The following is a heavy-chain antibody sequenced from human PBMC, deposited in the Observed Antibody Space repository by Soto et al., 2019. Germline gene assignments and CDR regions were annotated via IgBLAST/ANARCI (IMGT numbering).Heavy chain of an antibody. CDR2: ISAYNGNT. CDR1: GYTFTSYG. Sequence: QVQLVQSGAEVKKPGASVKVSCKASGYTFTSYGISWVRQAPGQGLEWMGWISAYNGNTNYAQKLQGRVTMTTDTSTSTSYMELRSLRSDDTAVYYCAREGGEWYYYYYGMDVWGQGTTVTVSS. V-gene: IGHV1-18*01. J-gene: IGHJ6*02. D-gene: IGHD3-16*01. CDR3: AREGGEWYYYYYGMDV.